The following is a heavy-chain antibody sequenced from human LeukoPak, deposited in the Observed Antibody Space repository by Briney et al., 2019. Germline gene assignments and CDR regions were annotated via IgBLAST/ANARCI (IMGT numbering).Heavy chain of an antibody. Sequence: GGSLRLSCAASGFTFSSYSMNWVRQAPGKGLEWVSSISSSSSYIYYADSVKGRFTISRDNAKNSLYLQMNSLRAEDTAVYYCARDFTVGAGTFDYWGQGALVTVSS. J-gene: IGHJ4*02. CDR3: ARDFTVGAGTFDY. V-gene: IGHV3-21*01. D-gene: IGHD1-26*01. CDR1: GFTFSSYS. CDR2: ISSSSSYI.